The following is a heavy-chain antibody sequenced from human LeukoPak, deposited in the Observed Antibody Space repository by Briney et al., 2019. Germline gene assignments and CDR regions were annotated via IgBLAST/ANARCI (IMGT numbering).Heavy chain of an antibody. CDR1: GFTFDDYA. V-gene: IGHV3-9*01. J-gene: IGHJ4*02. CDR2: ISWNSGSI. Sequence: GGSLRLSCAASGFTFDDYAMHWVRHAPGKGLEWVSGISWNSGSIGYADSVKGRLTISRDNAKNSLYLQMNSLRAEDTALYYCAKDPEIGSSGSYYFDYWGQGTLVTVSS. D-gene: IGHD1-26*01. CDR3: AKDPEIGSSGSYYFDY.